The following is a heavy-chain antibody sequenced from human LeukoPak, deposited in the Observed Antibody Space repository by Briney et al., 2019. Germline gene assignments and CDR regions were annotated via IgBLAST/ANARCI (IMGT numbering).Heavy chain of an antibody. D-gene: IGHD5-18*01. V-gene: IGHV1-69*13. Sequence: ASVKVSCKASGYTFTSYYMHWVRQAPGQGLEWMGGIIPIFGTANYAQKFQGRVTITADESTSTAYMELSSLRSEDTAVYYCARDARGYSYGNWGQGTLVTVSS. CDR1: GYTFTSYY. CDR3: ARDARGYSYGN. CDR2: IIPIFGTA. J-gene: IGHJ4*02.